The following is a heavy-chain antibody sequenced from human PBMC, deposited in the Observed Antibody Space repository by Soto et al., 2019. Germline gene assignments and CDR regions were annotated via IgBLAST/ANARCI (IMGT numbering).Heavy chain of an antibody. Sequence: GGSLRLSCTASGFTFGDYAMSWFRQAPGKGLEWVGFIRSKAYGGTTEYAASVKGRFTISRHDSKSIAYLQMNSLKTEDTAVYYCTRDFAGSSSTSCPDYWGQGTLVTVSS. CDR1: GFTFGDYA. J-gene: IGHJ4*02. CDR2: IRSKAYGGTT. V-gene: IGHV3-49*03. D-gene: IGHD2-2*01. CDR3: TRDFAGSSSTSCPDY.